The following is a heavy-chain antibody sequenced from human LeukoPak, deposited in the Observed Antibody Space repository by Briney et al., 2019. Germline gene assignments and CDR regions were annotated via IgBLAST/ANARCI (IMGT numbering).Heavy chain of an antibody. D-gene: IGHD6-6*01. V-gene: IGHV3-48*03. CDR1: GFTFSSYE. CDR2: ISGSGTIM. Sequence: GGSLRLSCTASGFTFSSYEMNWVRQAPGKGLDWVSYISGSGTIMSYADSGKGRFTVSRDNAKNSLYLQMDSLRVGDTAVYYCARDLDTSSSSPGYWGQGTLVTVSS. J-gene: IGHJ4*02. CDR3: ARDLDTSSSSPGY.